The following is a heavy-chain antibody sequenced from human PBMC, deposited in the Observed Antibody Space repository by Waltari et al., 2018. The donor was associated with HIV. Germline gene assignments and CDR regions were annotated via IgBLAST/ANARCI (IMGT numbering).Heavy chain of an antibody. V-gene: IGHV4-59*08. Sequence: QVQLQESGPGLVKPSETLSLTCTVPGGSISSYYWSWIRQTPGKGLEWIGYIYYSGSTNYNPSLKSRVTISVDTSKNQFSLKLSSVTAADTAVYYCARGAYYGSGSYYNFYYYYGMDVWGQGTTVTVSS. CDR2: IYYSGST. D-gene: IGHD3-10*01. CDR1: GGSISSYY. J-gene: IGHJ6*02. CDR3: ARGAYYGSGSYYNFYYYYGMDV.